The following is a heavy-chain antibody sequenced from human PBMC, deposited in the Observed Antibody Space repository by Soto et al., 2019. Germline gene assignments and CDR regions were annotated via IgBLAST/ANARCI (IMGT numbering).Heavy chain of an antibody. V-gene: IGHV1-18*01. CDR2: ISAYNGNT. CDR1: GYTFTSYG. J-gene: IGHJ6*02. D-gene: IGHD3-9*01. Sequence: QVQLVQSGAEVKKPGASVKVSCTASGYTFTSYGISWVRQAPGQGLEWMGWISAYNGNTNYAQKLQGRVTMTTDTSTSTDYMELRSLRSDDTAVYYCARDGSYDILTGYSKVYYYYGMDVWGQGTTVTVSS. CDR3: ARDGSYDILTGYSKVYYYYGMDV.